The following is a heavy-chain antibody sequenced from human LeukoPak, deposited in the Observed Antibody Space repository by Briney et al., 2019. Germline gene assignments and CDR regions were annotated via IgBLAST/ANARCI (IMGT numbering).Heavy chain of an antibody. CDR2: ISYDGNNK. V-gene: IGHV3-30*03. J-gene: IGHJ4*02. Sequence: GGSLRLSCAASGFTFSSYGMHWVRQAPGKGLEWVAIISYDGNNKYYADSVKGRFTISRDNSKNTLYLQMNSLRVEDTAVYYCARPPPSCSSTSCYRQYWGQGTLVTVSS. CDR3: ARPPPSCSSTSCYRQY. D-gene: IGHD2-2*01. CDR1: GFTFSSYG.